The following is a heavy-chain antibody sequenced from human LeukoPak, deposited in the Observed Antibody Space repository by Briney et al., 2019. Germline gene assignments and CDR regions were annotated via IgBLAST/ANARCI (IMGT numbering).Heavy chain of an antibody. J-gene: IGHJ4*02. V-gene: IGHV4-34*01. Sequence: SETLSLTCAVYGGSFSGYYWSWIRQPPGKGLEWIEEINHSGSTNYNPSLKSRVTISVDTSKNQFSLKLSSVTAADTAVYYCARGGAMKRIGGKIAAATYYFDYWGQGTLVTVSS. CDR2: INHSGST. CDR1: GGSFSGYY. CDR3: ARGGAMKRIGGKIAAATYYFDY. D-gene: IGHD6-13*01.